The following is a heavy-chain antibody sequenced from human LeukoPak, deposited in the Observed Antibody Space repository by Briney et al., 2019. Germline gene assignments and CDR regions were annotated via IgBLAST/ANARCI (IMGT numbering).Heavy chain of an antibody. CDR2: INPNSGGT. CDR1: GYTFTGYY. V-gene: IGHV1-2*02. D-gene: IGHD3-10*01. Sequence: GASVKVSCKASGYTFTGYYMHWVRQAPGQGPEWMGWINPNSGGTNYAQKFQGRVTMTRDTSISTAYMELSRLRSDDTAVYYCARDGTRDEVRGVIGNWFDPWGQGTLVTVSS. J-gene: IGHJ5*02. CDR3: ARDGTRDEVRGVIGNWFDP.